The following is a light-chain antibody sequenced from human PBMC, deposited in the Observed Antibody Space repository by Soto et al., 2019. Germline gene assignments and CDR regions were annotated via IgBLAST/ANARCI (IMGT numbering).Light chain of an antibody. Sequence: SYELTQPPSVSVAPGQTARITCGGNNIGSQSVHWHQQRPGQAPVLVVYDDSDRPSGIPERFSGSNSGNTATLTISRVEAGDEADYYCQVWETSSGHQGVFGGGTKLTVL. CDR1: NIGSQS. CDR3: QVWETSSGHQGV. V-gene: IGLV3-21*02. CDR2: DDS. J-gene: IGLJ2*01.